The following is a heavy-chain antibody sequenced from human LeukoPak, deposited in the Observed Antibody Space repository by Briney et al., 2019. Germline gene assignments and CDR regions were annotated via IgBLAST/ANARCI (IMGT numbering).Heavy chain of an antibody. CDR2: IYYSGST. CDR1: GGSISSSSYY. CDR3: ASAPPYYYYGMDV. V-gene: IGHV4-39*01. D-gene: IGHD1-14*01. Sequence: SETLSLTCTVSGGSISSSSYYWGWIRQPPGKGLEWIGSIYYSGSTYYNPSLKSRVTIPVDTSKNQFSLKLSSVTAADTAVYYCASAPPYYYYGMDVWGQGTTVTVSS. J-gene: IGHJ6*02.